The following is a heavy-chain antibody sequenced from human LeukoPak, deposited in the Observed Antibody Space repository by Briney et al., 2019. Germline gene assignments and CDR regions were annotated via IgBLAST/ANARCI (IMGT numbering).Heavy chain of an antibody. CDR1: GYTFTSYG. CDR3: ARDHLDYRNYYYYGMDV. Sequence: GASVKVPCKASGYTFTSYGISWVRQAPGQGLEWMGWISAYNGNTNYAQKLQGRVTMTTDTSTSTAYMELRSLRSDDTAVYYCARDHLDYRNYYYYGMDVWGQGTTVTVSS. V-gene: IGHV1-18*01. CDR2: ISAYNGNT. D-gene: IGHD4-11*01. J-gene: IGHJ6*02.